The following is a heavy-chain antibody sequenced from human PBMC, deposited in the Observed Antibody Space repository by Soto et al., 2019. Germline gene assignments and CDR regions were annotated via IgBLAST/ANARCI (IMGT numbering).Heavy chain of an antibody. J-gene: IGHJ4*02. CDR2: ISGSGGST. CDR3: AKDLYGYYDSTMDY. Sequence: SCKASGYTFSSYAMSWVRQAPGKGLEWVSAISGSGGSTYYADSVKGRFTISRDNSKNTLYLQMNSLRAEDTAVYYCAKDLYGYYDSTMDYWGQGTLVTVSS. V-gene: IGHV3-23*01. CDR1: GYTFSSYA. D-gene: IGHD3-22*01.